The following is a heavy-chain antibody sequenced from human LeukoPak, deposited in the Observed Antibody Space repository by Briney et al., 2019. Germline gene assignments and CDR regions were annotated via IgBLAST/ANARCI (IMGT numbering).Heavy chain of an antibody. CDR2: IYYSGST. CDR1: GGASSGYC. J-gene: IGHJ3*02. Sequence: TLSLTCMVAGGASSGYCWRWIRHPPGKGLEWIGYIYYSGSTNYNPSLKSRVTISVDTSKNQFSLKLSSVTAADTAVYYCARHPYYDSSGYYHDAFDIWGQGTMVTVSS. D-gene: IGHD3-22*01. CDR3: ARHPYYDSSGYYHDAFDI. V-gene: IGHV4-59*08.